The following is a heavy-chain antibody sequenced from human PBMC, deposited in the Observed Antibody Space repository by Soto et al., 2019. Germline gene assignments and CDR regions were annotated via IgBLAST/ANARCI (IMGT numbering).Heavy chain of an antibody. CDR1: GFTFDDYA. V-gene: IGHV3-9*01. CDR2: ISWNSGSI. CDR3: AKDGGSGWLAYFDY. D-gene: IGHD6-19*01. J-gene: IGHJ4*02. Sequence: GGSLRLSCAASGFTFDDYAMHWVRQAPGKGLEWVSGISWNSGSIGYADSVKGRFTISRDNAKNSLYLQMNSLRAEDTALYYCAKDGGSGWLAYFDYWGQGT.